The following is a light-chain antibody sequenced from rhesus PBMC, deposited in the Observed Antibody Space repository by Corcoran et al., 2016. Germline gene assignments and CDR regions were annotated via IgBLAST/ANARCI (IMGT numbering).Light chain of an antibody. CDR3: QQGNSSPLT. V-gene: IGKV1-32*04. CDR2: FTN. Sequence: DIQMSQSPSSLSASVGDRVTITCRASQGISSYLNWYQQKPGKAPKLLIYFTNTLASGVQSRFSGSGSGTEVTLTIISLQPEDCATYFCQQGNSSPLTFGGGNKVEIK. J-gene: IGKJ4*01. CDR1: QGISSY.